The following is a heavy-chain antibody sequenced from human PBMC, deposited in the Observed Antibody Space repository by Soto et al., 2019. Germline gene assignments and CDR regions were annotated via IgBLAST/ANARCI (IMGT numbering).Heavy chain of an antibody. CDR1: GGTFSSYA. J-gene: IGHJ4*02. CDR2: IIPIFGTA. V-gene: IGHV1-69*13. D-gene: IGHD3-22*01. CDR3: LYYYDSSGPL. Sequence: SVKVSCKAXGGTFSSYAISWVRQAPGQGLEWMGGIIPIFGTANYAQKFQGRVTITADESTSTAYMELSSLRSEDTAVYYCLYYYDSSGPLWGQGTLVTVSS.